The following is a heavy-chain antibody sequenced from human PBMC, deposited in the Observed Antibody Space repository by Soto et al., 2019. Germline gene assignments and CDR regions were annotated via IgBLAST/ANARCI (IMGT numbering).Heavy chain of an antibody. J-gene: IGHJ3*02. CDR2: ISAKGTT. D-gene: IGHD7-27*01. V-gene: IGHV4-4*07. CDR1: GDSMTSYY. Sequence: QVQLQESGPGLVEPSETLSLTCTVSGDSMTSYYWSWIRQSAAKGLEWIGRISAKGTTTYIPSLKTRITLSVDTSKNQFSLNLKFVTAADTAVYFCARDQSGAADIWGQGTLVTVS. CDR3: ARDQSGAADI.